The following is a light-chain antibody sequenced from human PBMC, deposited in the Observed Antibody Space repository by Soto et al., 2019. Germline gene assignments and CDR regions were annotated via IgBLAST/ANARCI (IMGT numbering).Light chain of an antibody. V-gene: IGLV2-23*01. J-gene: IGLJ1*01. Sequence: QSVLTQPASVSGSPGQSITISCTGTSSDVGSYNLVSWYQQHPGKAPKLMIYEGSKRPSGVSNRFSGSKSGNTASLTISGLQAEDEADYSCCPYAGSPYVFGPGTKVPVL. CDR1: SSDVGSYNL. CDR2: EGS. CDR3: CPYAGSPYV.